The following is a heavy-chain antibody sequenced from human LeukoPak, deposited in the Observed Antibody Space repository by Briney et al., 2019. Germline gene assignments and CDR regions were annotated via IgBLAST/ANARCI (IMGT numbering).Heavy chain of an antibody. CDR1: GGFFSGYY. Sequence: SETLSLTCAVYGGFFSGYYWSWIRQPPGKGLEWIGEINHSGSTNYNPSLKSRVTISVDTSKNQFSLKLSSVTAADTAVYYCARGPPLRFLEWPYLRSAHWFDPWGQGTLVTVSS. CDR2: INHSGST. D-gene: IGHD3-3*01. V-gene: IGHV4-34*01. CDR3: ARGPPLRFLEWPYLRSAHWFDP. J-gene: IGHJ5*02.